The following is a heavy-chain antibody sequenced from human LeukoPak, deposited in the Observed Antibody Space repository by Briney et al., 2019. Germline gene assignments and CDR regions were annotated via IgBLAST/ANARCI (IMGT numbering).Heavy chain of an antibody. CDR3: ARLLVRGVIRYFDY. J-gene: IGHJ4*02. CDR2: ISSSSSYI. D-gene: IGHD3-10*01. CDR1: GFTFSSYS. V-gene: IGHV3-21*01. Sequence: WGSLRLSCAASGFTFSSYSMNWVRQAPGKGLEWVSSISSSSSYIYYADSVKGRFTISRDNAKNSLYLQMNSLRAEDTAVYYCARLLVRGVIRYFDYWGQGTLVTVSS.